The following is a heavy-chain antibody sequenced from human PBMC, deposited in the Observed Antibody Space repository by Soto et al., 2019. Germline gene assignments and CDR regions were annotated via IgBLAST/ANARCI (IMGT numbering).Heavy chain of an antibody. CDR1: GYTLTELA. J-gene: IGHJ4*02. D-gene: IGHD3-22*01. Sequence: GASVKVSCKVSGYTLTELAMHWVRQAPGKGLEWMGGFDPEDGETIYAQKFQGRVTMTEDTSTDTAYMELSSLRSEDTAVYYCATDPLYYDSSGGRDWGQGTLVTVSS. V-gene: IGHV1-24*01. CDR3: ATDPLYYDSSGGRD. CDR2: FDPEDGET.